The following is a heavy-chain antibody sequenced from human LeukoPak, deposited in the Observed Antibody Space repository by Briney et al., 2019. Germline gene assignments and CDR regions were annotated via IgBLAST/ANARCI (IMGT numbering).Heavy chain of an antibody. CDR3: ARTYGYSYGHIDY. J-gene: IGHJ4*02. CDR2: IWYDGSNK. D-gene: IGHD5-18*01. V-gene: IGHV3-33*01. Sequence: GRSLRLSCAASGFTFSSYGMHWVRQAPGKGLEWVAVIWYDGSNKYYADSVKGRFTFSRDNSKNTLYLQMNSLRAEDTAVYYCARTYGYSYGHIDYWGQGTLVTVSS. CDR1: GFTFSSYG.